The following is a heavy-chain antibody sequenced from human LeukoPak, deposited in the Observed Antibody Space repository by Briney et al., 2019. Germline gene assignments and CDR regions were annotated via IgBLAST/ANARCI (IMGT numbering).Heavy chain of an antibody. CDR2: ISYDGSNK. J-gene: IGHJ5*02. CDR3: ARAAMVRGVSHCFDP. D-gene: IGHD3-10*01. CDR1: GFTFSSYA. Sequence: PGGSLRLSCAASGFTFSSYAMHWVRQAPGKGLEWVAVISYDGSNKYYADSVKGRFTISRDNSKNTLYLQMNSLRAEDTAVYYCARAAMVRGVSHCFDPWGQGTLVTVSS. V-gene: IGHV3-30-3*01.